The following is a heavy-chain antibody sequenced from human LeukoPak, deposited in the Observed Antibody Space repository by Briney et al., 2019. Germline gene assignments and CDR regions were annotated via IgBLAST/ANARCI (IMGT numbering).Heavy chain of an antibody. CDR3: ARALRGDGYNLGC. CDR1: GFTFSSYA. V-gene: IGHV3-30*04. D-gene: IGHD5-24*01. Sequence: GGSLRLSCAASGFTFSSYAMHWVRQAPGKGLEWVAVISYDGSNKYYADSVKGRFTISRDNSKNTLYLQMNSLRAEDTAVCYCARALRGDGYNLGCWGQGTLVTVSS. CDR2: ISYDGSNK. J-gene: IGHJ4*02.